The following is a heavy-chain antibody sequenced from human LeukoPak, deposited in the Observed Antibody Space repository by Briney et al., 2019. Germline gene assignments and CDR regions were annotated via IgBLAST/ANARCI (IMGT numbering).Heavy chain of an antibody. D-gene: IGHD6-13*01. Sequence: PGGSLRLSCAASGFTFSSYSMNWVRQAPGKGLEWVSYISSSSSTIYYADSVKGRFTISRDNAKNSLYLQMNSLRAEDTAVYYCARDRGAAPRDWGQGTLVTVS. V-gene: IGHV3-48*04. CDR3: ARDRGAAPRD. J-gene: IGHJ4*02. CDR2: ISSSSSTI. CDR1: GFTFSSYS.